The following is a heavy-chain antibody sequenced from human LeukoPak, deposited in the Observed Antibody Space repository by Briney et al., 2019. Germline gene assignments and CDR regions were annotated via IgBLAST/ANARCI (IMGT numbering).Heavy chain of an antibody. CDR3: AKGVDSGSYSFDY. J-gene: IGHJ4*02. Sequence: GGSLRLSCAASGFTFSNYWMTWVRQAPGKGLEWVANIKQDGIEEYYVDSVKGRFTISRENAKNSLFLQMDSLSAEDTAVYYCAKGVDSGSYSFDYWGQGTLVTVSS. D-gene: IGHD1-26*01. CDR2: IKQDGIEE. CDR1: GFTFSNYW. V-gene: IGHV3-7*05.